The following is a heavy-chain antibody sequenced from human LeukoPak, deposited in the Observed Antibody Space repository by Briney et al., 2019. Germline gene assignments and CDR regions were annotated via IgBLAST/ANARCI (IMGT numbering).Heavy chain of an antibody. Sequence: PGGSXRLSCAASGFTFSTYAMXWVRQAPGKXXXXXXXXXXTGGGKYYADSVKGXFXXSRDNSKNTLYLQMNSLRAEDTAVYYCANDGFDYYDTSGYSYFHYWGQGTLVTVSS. CDR2: XXXTGGGK. J-gene: IGHJ4*02. V-gene: IGHV3-23*01. D-gene: IGHD3-22*01. CDR3: ANDGFDYYDTSGYSYFHY. CDR1: GFTFSTYA.